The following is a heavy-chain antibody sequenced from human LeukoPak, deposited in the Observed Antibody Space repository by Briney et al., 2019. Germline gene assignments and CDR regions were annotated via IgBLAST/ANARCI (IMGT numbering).Heavy chain of an antibody. J-gene: IGHJ4*02. V-gene: IGHV3-66*01. Sequence: NPGGSLRLSCAASGFIVSNYAMSWVRQAPGKGLEWVSVIYSGGSTYYADSVKGRFTISRDNSKNTLYLQMNSLRAEDTAVYYCARDGYTGYCSGGSCYLWGQGTLVTVSS. CDR3: ARDGYTGYCSGGSCYL. CDR1: GFIVSNYA. CDR2: IYSGGST. D-gene: IGHD2-15*01.